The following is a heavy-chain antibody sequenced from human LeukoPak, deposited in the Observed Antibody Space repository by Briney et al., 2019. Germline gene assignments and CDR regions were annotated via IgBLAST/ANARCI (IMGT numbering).Heavy chain of an antibody. D-gene: IGHD6-19*01. CDR1: GYTFTSYG. Sequence: ASVKVSCKASGYTFTSYGISWVRQAPGQGLEWMGGIIPIFGTANYAQKFQGRVTITADKSTSTAYMELSSLRSEDTAVYYCARLYSSGWYDYWGQGTLVTVSS. CDR3: ARLYSSGWYDY. V-gene: IGHV1-69*06. J-gene: IGHJ4*02. CDR2: IIPIFGTA.